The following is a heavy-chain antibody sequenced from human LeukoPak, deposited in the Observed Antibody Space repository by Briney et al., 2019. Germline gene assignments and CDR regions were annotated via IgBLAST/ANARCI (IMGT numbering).Heavy chain of an antibody. CDR1: GYTLTELS. CDR2: FDPEDGET. CDR3: ATRRRDGYSSSWYYFDY. Sequence: ASVKVSCKVSGYTLTELSMHWVRQAPGKGLEWMGGFDPEDGETIYAQKFQGRDTMTEDTSTDTAYMELSSLRSEDTAVYYCATRRRDGYSSSWYYFDYWGQGTLVTVSS. D-gene: IGHD6-13*01. J-gene: IGHJ4*02. V-gene: IGHV1-24*01.